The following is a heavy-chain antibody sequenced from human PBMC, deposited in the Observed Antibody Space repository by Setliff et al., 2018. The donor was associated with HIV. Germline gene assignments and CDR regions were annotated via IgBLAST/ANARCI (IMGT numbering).Heavy chain of an antibody. Sequence: NPSETLSLTCSVSGGSISSRSYYWSWIRQPAGKGLEWIGHIHTSGDTDYSPSLNSRVTISIDTSKKQFSLKLSSVTAADTAMYYCARRESYYDILTGPAFDAFDIWGQGTMVTVSS. D-gene: IGHD3-9*01. V-gene: IGHV4-61*09. CDR1: GGSISSRSYY. CDR3: ARRESYYDILTGPAFDAFDI. CDR2: IHTSGDT. J-gene: IGHJ3*02.